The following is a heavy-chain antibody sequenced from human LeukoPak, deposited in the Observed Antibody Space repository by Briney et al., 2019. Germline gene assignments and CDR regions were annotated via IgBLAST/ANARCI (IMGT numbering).Heavy chain of an antibody. CDR1: GFTFSRFG. Sequence: PGGSLSLSCAASGFTFSRFGMHWVRQAPGKGGDWVAFIRFDGSNEHHADSVKGRFTISRDNAKNSLYLQMDSLRAEDTAVYYCARDEEYSSLFQFDYWGQGTLVTVSS. D-gene: IGHD6-6*01. CDR2: IRFDGSNE. CDR3: ARDEEYSSLFQFDY. J-gene: IGHJ4*02. V-gene: IGHV3-30*02.